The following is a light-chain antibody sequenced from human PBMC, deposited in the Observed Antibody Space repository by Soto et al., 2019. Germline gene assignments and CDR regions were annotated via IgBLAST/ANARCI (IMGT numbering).Light chain of an antibody. CDR1: QSVNSNY. J-gene: IGKJ2*01. V-gene: IGKV3-20*01. CDR3: QYYDSSPPMST. Sequence: EIVLTQSPGTLSLSPEERATLSCRASQSVNSNYLAWYQQKPGQAPRLLIYGASSRATGIPDRFSGSGSGTDFTLTNSRLEPEDFALYFCQYYDSSPPMSTFGQGTKLEIK. CDR2: GAS.